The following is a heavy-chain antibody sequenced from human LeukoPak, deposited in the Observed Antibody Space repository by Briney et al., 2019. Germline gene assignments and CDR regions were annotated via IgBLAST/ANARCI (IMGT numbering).Heavy chain of an antibody. D-gene: IGHD4-23*01. CDR1: GFTFSSYG. V-gene: IGHV3-30*18. Sequence: GGSLRLPCAASGFTFSSYGMHWVRQAPGKGLEWVAVISYDGSNKYYADSVKGRFTISRDNSKNTLYLQMNSLRAEDTAVYYCAKERTVVTPAFDIWGQGTMVTVSS. CDR2: ISYDGSNK. CDR3: AKERTVVTPAFDI. J-gene: IGHJ3*02.